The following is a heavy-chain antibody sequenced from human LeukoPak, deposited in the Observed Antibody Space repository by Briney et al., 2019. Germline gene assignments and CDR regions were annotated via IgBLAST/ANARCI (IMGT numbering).Heavy chain of an antibody. CDR3: AREELGYCSSTSCYPYFQH. CDR2: INPNSGGT. D-gene: IGHD2-2*01. CDR1: GYTFTGYY. V-gene: IGHV1-2*06. J-gene: IGHJ1*01. Sequence: ASVKVSCKASGYTFTGYYMHWVRQAPGQGLEWMGRINPNSGGTNYAQKFQGRVTMTRDTSISTAYMELSRLRSDDTAVYYCAREELGYCSSTSCYPYFQHWGQGTLVTVSS.